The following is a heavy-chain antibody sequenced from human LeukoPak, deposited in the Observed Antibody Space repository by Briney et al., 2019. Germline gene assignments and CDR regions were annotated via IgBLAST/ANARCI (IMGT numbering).Heavy chain of an antibody. J-gene: IGHJ4*02. Sequence: PTGGSLRLSCAASGFTFSSYAMSWVRQAPGKGLEWVSAISGSGGSTYYADSVKGRFTISRDNSKNTLYLQMNSLRAEDTAVYYCAKDSRFVAGIRGYYFDYWGQGTLVTVSS. CDR2: ISGSGGST. CDR1: GFTFSSYA. CDR3: AKDSRFVAGIRGYYFDY. D-gene: IGHD6-19*01. V-gene: IGHV3-23*01.